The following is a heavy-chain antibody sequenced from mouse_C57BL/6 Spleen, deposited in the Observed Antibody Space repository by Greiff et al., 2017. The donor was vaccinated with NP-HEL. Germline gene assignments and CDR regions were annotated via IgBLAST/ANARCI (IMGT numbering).Heavy chain of an antibody. V-gene: IGHV5-6*02. CDR3: ARGGNLYWYFDV. J-gene: IGHJ1*03. Sequence: EVKVVESGGDLVKPGGSLKLSCAASGFTFSSYGMSWVRQTPDKRLEWVATISSGGSYTYYPDSVKGRFTISRDNAKNTLYLQMSSLKSEDTAMYYCARGGNLYWYFDVWGTGTTVTVSS. CDR1: GFTFSSYG. D-gene: IGHD2-1*01. CDR2: ISSGGSYT.